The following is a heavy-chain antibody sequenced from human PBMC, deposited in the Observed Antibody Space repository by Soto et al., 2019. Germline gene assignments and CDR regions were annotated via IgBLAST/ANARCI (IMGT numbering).Heavy chain of an antibody. J-gene: IGHJ4*02. D-gene: IGHD3-9*01. Sequence: QVQLVQSGAEVKKPGASVKVSCKASGYTFTSYGISWVRQAPGQGLEWMGWSSAYNGNTNYALKPQGRVTMTTDTSTSTAYMGLRSLISDDPAVYYCARVYDILTCYYRHFDYWGQGTLVTVSS. CDR1: GYTFTSYG. V-gene: IGHV1-18*01. CDR2: SSAYNGNT. CDR3: ARVYDILTCYYRHFDY.